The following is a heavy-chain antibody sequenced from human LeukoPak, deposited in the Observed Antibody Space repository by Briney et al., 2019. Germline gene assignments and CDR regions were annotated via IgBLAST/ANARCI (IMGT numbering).Heavy chain of an antibody. J-gene: IGHJ5*02. CDR1: EPTFTRYA. V-gene: IGHV1-69*04. CDR3: ARGVDGGNSDWFDP. Sequence: GAPVKLSCTASEPTFTRYAITRVRQAPGHGLEWLGRILPILGIANYAEKFQGRVTITEDKSTSTAYMELSSLRSEDTAVYYCARGVDGGNSDWFDPWGQGTLVTVSS. D-gene: IGHD4-23*01. CDR2: ILPILGIA.